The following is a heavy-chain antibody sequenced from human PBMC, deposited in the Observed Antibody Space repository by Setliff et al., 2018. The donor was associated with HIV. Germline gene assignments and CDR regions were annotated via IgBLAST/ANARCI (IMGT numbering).Heavy chain of an antibody. CDR2: ISPNFGHT. CDR3: ARLGSGWSDSYYYAMDI. D-gene: IGHD6-19*01. V-gene: IGHV1-18*01. J-gene: IGHJ6*02. CDR1: GYTFRNYA. Sequence: ASVKVASKASGYTFRNYAMNWVRQAPGHGLEWMGWISPNFGHTKYAQKFLDRVTMTVDTATSRVYMELRSLRSDDTAVYFCARLGSGWSDSYYYAMDIWGQGTTVTVSS.